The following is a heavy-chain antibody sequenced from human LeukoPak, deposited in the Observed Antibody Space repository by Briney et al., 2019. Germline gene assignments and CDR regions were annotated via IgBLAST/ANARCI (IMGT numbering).Heavy chain of an antibody. CDR1: GGSISSGSYY. CDR2: IYTSGST. Sequence: PSQTLSLTCTVSGGSISSGSYYWSWLRQPAGKGLEWIGRIYTSGSTNYNPSLKSRVTISVDTSKNQFSLKLSSVTAADTAVYYCARHGGDPGLWFGDQRAFEIWGQGTMVTVSS. D-gene: IGHD3-10*01. J-gene: IGHJ3*02. CDR3: ARHGGDPGLWFGDQRAFEI. V-gene: IGHV4-61*02.